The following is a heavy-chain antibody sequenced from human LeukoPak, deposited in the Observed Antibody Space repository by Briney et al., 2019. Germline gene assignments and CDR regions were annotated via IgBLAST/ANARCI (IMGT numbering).Heavy chain of an antibody. CDR1: GGTFSSYA. D-gene: IGHD5-24*01. J-gene: IGHJ4*02. CDR3: ARYGDEGFDY. V-gene: IGHV1-69*01. Sequence: SVKVSCKASGGTFSSYAISWVRQAPGQGLEWMGGIIPIFGAANYAQKFRGRVTITADESTSTAYMELSSLRSEDTAVYYCARYGDEGFDYWGQGTLVTVSS. CDR2: IIPIFGAA.